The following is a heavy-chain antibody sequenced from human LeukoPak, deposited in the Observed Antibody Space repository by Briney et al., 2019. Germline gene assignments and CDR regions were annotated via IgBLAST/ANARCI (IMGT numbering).Heavy chain of an antibody. CDR2: IGRHGDT. CDR3: ARVSLSTSGYDDALAI. CDR1: GFTLSNYD. Sequence: PGGSLRLSCAASGFTLSNYDMHWVRQPTGKGLEWVSAIGRHGDTYYAASVKGRFTISREYAKNSLYLQMNSLRVGDTAVYYCARVSLSTSGYDDALAIWGQGTVVTVSS. D-gene: IGHD5-12*01. J-gene: IGHJ3*02. V-gene: IGHV3-13*04.